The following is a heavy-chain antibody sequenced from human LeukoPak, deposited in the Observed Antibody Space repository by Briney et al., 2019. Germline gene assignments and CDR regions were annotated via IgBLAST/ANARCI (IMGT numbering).Heavy chain of an antibody. D-gene: IGHD3-9*01. CDR2: INWNGGST. J-gene: IGHJ6*03. V-gene: IGHV3-23*01. CDR1: GFTFSSYA. CDR3: AKCLLTGYYKGYMDV. Sequence: GGSLRLSCAASGFTFSSYAMSWVRQAPGKGLEWVSGINWNGGSTGYADSVKGRFTISRDNSKNSLYLQVNSLRAEDTAVYYCAKCLLTGYYKGYMDVWGKGTTVTISS.